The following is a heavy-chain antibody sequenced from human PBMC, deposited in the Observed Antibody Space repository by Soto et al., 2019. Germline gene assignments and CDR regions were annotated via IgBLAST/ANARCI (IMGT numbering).Heavy chain of an antibody. CDR1: GFTFSSYA. J-gene: IGHJ5*02. Sequence: GGSLRLSCAASGFTFSSYAMSWVRQAPGKGLEWVSAISGSGGSTYYADSVKGRFTISRDNSKNTLYLQMNSLRAEDTAVYYCAKYYYGSGSYQGDWFDPWGQGTLVTVSS. V-gene: IGHV3-23*01. CDR3: AKYYYGSGSYQGDWFDP. CDR2: ISGSGGST. D-gene: IGHD3-10*01.